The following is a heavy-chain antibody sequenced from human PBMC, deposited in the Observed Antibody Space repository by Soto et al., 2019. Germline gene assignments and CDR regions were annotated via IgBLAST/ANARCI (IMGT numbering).Heavy chain of an antibody. V-gene: IGHV4-39*01. CDR1: GGSISSSSYY. CDR2: IYYSGST. D-gene: IGHD5-12*01. CDR3: ARFGSAKGRDGYKYVY. J-gene: IGHJ4*02. Sequence: PSETLSLTCTVSGGSISSSSYYWGWIRQPPGKGLEWIGSIYYSGSTYYNPSLKSRVTISVDTSKNQFSLKLSSVTAADTAVYYCARFGSAKGRDGYKYVYRGQGTLDTGSS.